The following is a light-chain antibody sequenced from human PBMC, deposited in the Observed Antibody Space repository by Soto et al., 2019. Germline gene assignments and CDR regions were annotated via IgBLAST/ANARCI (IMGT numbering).Light chain of an antibody. Sequence: DIQMTQSPSTLSASVGDRVTITCRASQSLNDWLAWFQQKPGKAPNLLIYKVSNLESGVPSRFSGSGSGTEFTLTISSLHPDDFATYYCQQYNGYSWAFGQGTKVEIK. CDR1: QSLNDW. V-gene: IGKV1-5*03. CDR3: QQYNGYSWA. CDR2: KVS. J-gene: IGKJ1*01.